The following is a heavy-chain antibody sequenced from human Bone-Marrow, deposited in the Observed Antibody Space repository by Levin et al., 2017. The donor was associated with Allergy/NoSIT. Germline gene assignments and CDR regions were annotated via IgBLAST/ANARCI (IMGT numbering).Heavy chain of an antibody. CDR3: AREAVVAATGHATEYFQH. Sequence: SETLSLTCAISGDSVSSNSAAWNWIRQSPSRGLEWLGRTYYRSKWYNDYAVSVKSRITINPDTSKNQFSLQLNSVTPEDTAVYYCAREAVVAATGHATEYFQHWGQGTLVTVSS. CDR2: TYYRSKWYN. CDR1: GDSVSSNSAA. V-gene: IGHV6-1*01. J-gene: IGHJ1*01. D-gene: IGHD2-15*01.